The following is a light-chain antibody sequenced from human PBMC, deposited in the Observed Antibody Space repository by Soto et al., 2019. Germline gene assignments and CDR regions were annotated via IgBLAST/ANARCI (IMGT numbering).Light chain of an antibody. V-gene: IGKV3-20*01. CDR3: QQHGSSPGT. CDR1: QSVSSSY. J-gene: IGKJ1*01. CDR2: GAS. Sequence: EIVLTQSPGTLSLSPGERATLSCRASQSVSSSYLAWYQQKPGRAPRLLIYGASSRATGIPDRFSGSGSGKDFTLTISRLEPEDFAVYYCQQHGSSPGTFGQGTKVDIK.